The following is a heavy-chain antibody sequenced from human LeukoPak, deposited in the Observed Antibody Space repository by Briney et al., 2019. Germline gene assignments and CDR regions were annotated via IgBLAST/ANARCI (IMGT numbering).Heavy chain of an antibody. CDR2: MNPNSGNT. D-gene: IGHD6-19*01. CDR1: GYTFTCYD. Sequence: GASVKVSCKTSGYTFTCYDINWVRQATGQGLEWMGWMNPNSGNTGYAQKFQGRVTMTRDTSISTAYMELSSLRSEDTAVYYCARCNITVAGIQTYNWFDPWGQGTLVTVSS. V-gene: IGHV1-8*01. CDR3: ARCNITVAGIQTYNWFDP. J-gene: IGHJ5*02.